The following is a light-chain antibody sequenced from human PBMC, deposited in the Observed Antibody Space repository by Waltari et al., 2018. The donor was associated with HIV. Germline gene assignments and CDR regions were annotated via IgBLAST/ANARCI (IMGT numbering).Light chain of an antibody. CDR1: QAITTY. J-gene: IGKJ3*01. Sequence: IQVTQSPSSLSASLGDTVVLTCRASQAITTYLNWYQQKADKPPVLLVYSASTLQTGAPSRFRGSGSGREFTLSISGLQPEDFATYFCQQSYESPFNFGPGTK. CDR3: QQSYESPFN. CDR2: SAS. V-gene: IGKV1-39*01.